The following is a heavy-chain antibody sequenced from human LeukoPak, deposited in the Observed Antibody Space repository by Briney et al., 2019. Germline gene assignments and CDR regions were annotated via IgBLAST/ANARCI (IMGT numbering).Heavy chain of an antibody. J-gene: IGHJ5*02. CDR1: GVSISTSRYY. D-gene: IGHD3-10*01. CDR3: AIPRWFGELFPTWFDP. Sequence: SETLSLTCTVSGVSISTSRYYWGWIRQPPGKGLEWIGNIYYTGPTYYNASLESRVTISLDTSKNQFSLKLSSVTAADTAVYYCAIPRWFGELFPTWFDPWGQGTLVTVSS. CDR2: IYYTGPT. V-gene: IGHV4-39*01.